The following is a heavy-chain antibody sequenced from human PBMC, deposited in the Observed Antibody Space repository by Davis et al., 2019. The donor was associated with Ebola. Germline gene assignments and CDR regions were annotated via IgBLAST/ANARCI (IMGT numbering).Heavy chain of an antibody. Sequence: GESLKISCEASGFTFSTYWMSWVRQAPGKGLEWVANIKQDGSEKYYVDSVKGRFTISRDNAKNSVFLQMNSLRAEDTAVYYCARGRAYCGGDCYSDFGYWGQGTLVTVSS. CDR2: IKQDGSEK. V-gene: IGHV3-7*01. CDR1: GFTFSTYW. J-gene: IGHJ4*02. D-gene: IGHD2-21*02. CDR3: ARGRAYCGGDCYSDFGY.